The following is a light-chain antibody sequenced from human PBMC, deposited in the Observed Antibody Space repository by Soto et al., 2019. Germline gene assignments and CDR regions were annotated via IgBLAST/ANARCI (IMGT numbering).Light chain of an antibody. J-gene: IGKJ2*01. V-gene: IGKV1-5*03. CDR1: QSISNW. CDR3: QQYNSYQYT. CDR2: KAS. Sequence: DIQMTQSPSTLSASVGDRVTITCRASQSISNWLAWYQQKPGKAPKLLIYKASSLESGVPSRFSGSGSGTEITLTISSLQPDDFATYYCQQYNSYQYTFGQGTKLEIK.